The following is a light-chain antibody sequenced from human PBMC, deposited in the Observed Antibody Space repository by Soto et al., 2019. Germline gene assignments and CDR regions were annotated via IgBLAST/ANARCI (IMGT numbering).Light chain of an antibody. V-gene: IGKV2-30*01. Sequence: DVVMTQSPLSLPVTLGQPASISCRSSQSLAYSDGNTYLNWFQQRPGQSTRRLIYKVSNRDSGVPDRFSGSGSGPDFTLKISRVEAEDVGVYYCMQGTHWPPYTFGQGTKLEIK. J-gene: IGKJ2*01. CDR1: QSLAYSDGNTY. CDR2: KVS. CDR3: MQGTHWPPYT.